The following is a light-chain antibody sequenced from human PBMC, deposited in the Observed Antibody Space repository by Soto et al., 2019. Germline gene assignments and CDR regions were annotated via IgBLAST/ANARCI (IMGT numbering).Light chain of an antibody. CDR3: QSYDSNLRGVV. CDR2: GNS. V-gene: IGLV1-40*01. CDR1: SSNIGAGYD. Sequence: QSVLTQPTSVSGAPGQRVTISCTGSSSNIGAGYDVHWYQQLPGTAPKLLIYGNSNRPSGVPDRFSGSKSGTSASLAITGLQAEDEADYYCQSYDSNLRGVVFVGGTKLTVL. J-gene: IGLJ2*01.